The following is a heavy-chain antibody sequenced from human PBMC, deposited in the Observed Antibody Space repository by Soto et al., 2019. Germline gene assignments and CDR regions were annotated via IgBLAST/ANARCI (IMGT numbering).Heavy chain of an antibody. J-gene: IGHJ4*02. CDR1: GGSISSSSYY. CDR2: IYYSGST. V-gene: IGHV4-39*01. D-gene: IGHD4-17*01. CDR3: ARSMTTVVTLDY. Sequence: QLQLQESGPGLVKPSETLSLTCTVSGGSISSSSYYWGWIRQPPGKGLEWIGSIYYSGSTYDNPSLKSRVTISVDTSKNQFSLKLSSVTAADTAVYYCARSMTTVVTLDYWGQGTLVTVSS.